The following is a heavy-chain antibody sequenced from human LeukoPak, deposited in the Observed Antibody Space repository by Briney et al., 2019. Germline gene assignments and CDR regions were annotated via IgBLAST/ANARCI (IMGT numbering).Heavy chain of an antibody. D-gene: IGHD3-3*01. CDR3: AAEALWIFID. CDR1: GFTFTDAW. J-gene: IGHJ3*01. Sequence: PGGSLRLSCAASGFTFTDAWMGWVRQSPGKGLEWVGRIKSRTDGGTTAYAALVEGRFIISRDDSRNTLYLDLNSLRIEDTAVYYCAAEALWIFIDWGQGTLVTVSS. CDR2: IKSRTDGGTT. V-gene: IGHV3-15*05.